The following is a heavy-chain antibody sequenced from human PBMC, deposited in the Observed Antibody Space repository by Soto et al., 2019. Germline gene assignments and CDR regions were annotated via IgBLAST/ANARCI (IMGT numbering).Heavy chain of an antibody. CDR3: ARDYDKSGYDYFDH. Sequence: ASVKPSCKASEYSFSGHYLHWVRQAPGQGLEWMGWIDPKSGDTKYAPKFQDRVTMTRDTSISTAYMDLSSLRSDDTAVYYCARDYDKSGYDYFDHWGQGTLVTVSS. V-gene: IGHV1-2*02. J-gene: IGHJ5*02. D-gene: IGHD3-22*01. CDR1: EYSFSGHY. CDR2: IDPKSGDT.